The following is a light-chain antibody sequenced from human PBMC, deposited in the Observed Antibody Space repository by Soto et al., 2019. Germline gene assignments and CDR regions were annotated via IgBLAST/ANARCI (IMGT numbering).Light chain of an antibody. Sequence: DIQMTQSPSSLSASVGDRVTITCRASQSITTYLNWYQQKPGKASKLLIYAASSLESGVPSTLRGSGSGTNLTLTISSMQPEVFATYYYQQSYSTPWTFGQGPKGAIK. CDR2: AAS. J-gene: IGKJ1*01. CDR3: QQSYSTPWT. CDR1: QSITTY. V-gene: IGKV1-39*01.